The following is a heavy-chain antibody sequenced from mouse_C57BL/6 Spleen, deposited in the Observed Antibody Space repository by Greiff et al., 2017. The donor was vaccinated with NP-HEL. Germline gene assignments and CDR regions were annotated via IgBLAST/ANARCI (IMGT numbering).Heavy chain of an antibody. V-gene: IGHV1-26*01. CDR2: INPNNGGT. J-gene: IGHJ4*01. CDR1: GYTFTDYY. D-gene: IGHD4-1*01. CDR3: ARGILGRKGYYYAMDY. Sequence: EVQLQQSGPELVKPGASVKISCKASGYTFTDYYMNWVKQSHGKSLEWIGDINPNNGGTSYNQKFKGKATLTVDKSSSTAYMELRSLTSEDSAVYYCARGILGRKGYYYAMDYWGQGTSVTVSS.